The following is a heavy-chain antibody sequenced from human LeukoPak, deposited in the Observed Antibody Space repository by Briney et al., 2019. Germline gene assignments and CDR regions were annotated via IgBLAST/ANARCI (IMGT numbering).Heavy chain of an antibody. V-gene: IGHV3-30-3*01. CDR2: IPYDGSNK. CDR1: GFTFSSYA. Sequence: GGSLRLSCAASGFTFSSYAMHWVRQAPGKGLEWVAVIPYDGSNKYYADSVKGRFTISRDNSKNTLYLQMNSLRAEDTAVYYCARDNSITIFGVVDPWGAFDIWGQGTMVTVSS. CDR3: ARDNSITIFGVVDPWGAFDI. D-gene: IGHD3-3*01. J-gene: IGHJ3*02.